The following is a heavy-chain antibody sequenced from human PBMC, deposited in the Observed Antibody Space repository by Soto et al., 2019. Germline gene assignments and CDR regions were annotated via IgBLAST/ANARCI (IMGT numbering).Heavy chain of an antibody. J-gene: IGHJ4*02. Sequence: QVQLQESGPGLVKPSQTLSLTCTVSGGSISSGGYYWSWIRQHPGKGLEWIGYIYYSGSTYYNPSPTSRVTISVATSKNPCSLKLSSVTAADTAVYYCARVPGLRWPVGVYWGQGTLVTVSS. CDR2: IYYSGST. CDR3: ARVPGLRWPVGVY. V-gene: IGHV4-31*03. CDR1: GGSISSGGYY. D-gene: IGHD4-17*01.